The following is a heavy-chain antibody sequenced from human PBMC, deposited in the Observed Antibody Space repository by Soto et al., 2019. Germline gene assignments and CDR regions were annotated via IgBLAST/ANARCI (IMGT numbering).Heavy chain of an antibody. D-gene: IGHD2-15*01. CDR3: AKREARYCRGGSCSY. CDR2: ISGSGGDT. J-gene: IGHJ4*01. V-gene: IGHV3-23*01. CDR1: GFTFSNYA. Sequence: GGSLRLSCAASGFTFSNYAMSWVRQAPGKGLEWVSAISGSGGDTYYADSVKGRFTISRDNSKNTLYLQMNSLRAEDTAVYYCAKREARYCRGGSCSYWGQGALVTVAS.